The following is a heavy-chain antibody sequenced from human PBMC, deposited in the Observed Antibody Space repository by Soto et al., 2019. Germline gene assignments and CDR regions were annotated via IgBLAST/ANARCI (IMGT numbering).Heavy chain of an antibody. CDR1: GFTFTNYW. D-gene: IGHD2-15*01. J-gene: IGHJ3*01. Sequence: GESLKISCQASGFTFTNYWLGWVRQMPGKGLEWMGNIFPRDSESRYSPSLQGQVTISVDKSIDTAYLQWRSLKASDTAMYYCARLGSGFDVWGQGTMVTVSS. V-gene: IGHV5-51*01. CDR2: IFPRDSES. CDR3: ARLGSGFDV.